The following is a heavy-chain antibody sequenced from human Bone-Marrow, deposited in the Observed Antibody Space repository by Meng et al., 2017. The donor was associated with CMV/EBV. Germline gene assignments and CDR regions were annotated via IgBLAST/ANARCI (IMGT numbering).Heavy chain of an antibody. CDR1: GYTFTGYY. J-gene: IGHJ2*01. D-gene: IGHD3-9*01. CDR3: ASDQYYDILTGYYKRRGYFDL. V-gene: IGHV1-2*02. Sequence: ASVKVSCKASGYTFTGYYMHWVRQAPGQGLEWMGWINPNSGGTNYAQKFQGRVTMTRDTSISTAYMELSRLRSDDTAVYYCASDQYYDILTGYYKRRGYFDLWGRGNLV. CDR2: INPNSGGT.